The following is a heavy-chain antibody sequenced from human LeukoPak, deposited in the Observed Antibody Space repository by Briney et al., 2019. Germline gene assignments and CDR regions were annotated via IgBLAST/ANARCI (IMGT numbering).Heavy chain of an antibody. CDR3: ARSKYYYDSIGYLHFRFDY. CDR1: GFTFSSYW. Sequence: GGSLRLSCEASGFTFSSYWMSWVRQAPGKGLEWAANIKPDGSEEYYVGSVRGRFTISRDNAKNSLFVQMNSLRVEDTAVYYCARSKYYYDSIGYLHFRFDYWGPGTLVTVSP. CDR2: IKPDGSEE. J-gene: IGHJ4*02. D-gene: IGHD3-22*01. V-gene: IGHV3-7*01.